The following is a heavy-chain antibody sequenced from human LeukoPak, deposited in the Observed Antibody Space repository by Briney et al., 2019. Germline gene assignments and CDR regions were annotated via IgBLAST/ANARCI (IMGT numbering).Heavy chain of an antibody. CDR3: ARARMGRFLGVYDFDY. CDR2: ISSSGSTI. D-gene: IGHD3-3*01. J-gene: IGHJ4*02. V-gene: IGHV3-11*01. Sequence: PGGSLRLSCAASGFTFSDYYMSWLRQAPGQGLEWVSYISSSGSTIYYADSVKGRFTISRDNAKNSLYLQMNSLRAEDTAVYYCARARMGRFLGVYDFDYWGQGTLVTVSS. CDR1: GFTFSDYY.